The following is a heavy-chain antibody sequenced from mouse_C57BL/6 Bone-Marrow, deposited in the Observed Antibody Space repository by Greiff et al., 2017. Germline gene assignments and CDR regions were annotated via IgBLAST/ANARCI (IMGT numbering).Heavy chain of an antibody. CDR2: IDPSDSYT. CDR3: ARGPLGGAMDY. J-gene: IGHJ4*01. CDR1: GYTFTSYW. V-gene: IGHV1-69*01. Sequence: QVQLKQPGAELVMPGASVKLSCKASGYTFTSYWMHWVKQRPGQGLEWIGEIDPSDSYTNYNQKFKGKSTLTVDKSSSTAYMQLSSLTSEDSAVYYCARGPLGGAMDYWGQGTSVTVSS. D-gene: IGHD4-1*01.